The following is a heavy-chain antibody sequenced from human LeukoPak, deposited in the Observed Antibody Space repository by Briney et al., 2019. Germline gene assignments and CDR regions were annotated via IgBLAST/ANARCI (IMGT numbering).Heavy chain of an antibody. J-gene: IGHJ3*02. V-gene: IGHV4-61*01. CDR1: GGSVSSGSYY. CDR2: IYYSGST. CDR3: ARGQEDDAFDI. Sequence: SETLSLTCTVSGGSVSSGSYYWSWIRQPPGKGLEWIGYIYYSGSTNYNPSLKSRVTISVDTSKNQFSLKLSSVTAADTAVYYCARGQEDDAFDIWGQGTMVTVSS.